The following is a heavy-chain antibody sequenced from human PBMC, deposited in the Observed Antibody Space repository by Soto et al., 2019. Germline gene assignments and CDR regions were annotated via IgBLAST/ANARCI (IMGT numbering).Heavy chain of an antibody. Sequence: PSETLSLTCTVSGGSISSGDYYWSWIRQPPGKGREWIGYIYYTGSTYYNPSLKSRVTISVDTSKNQFSLQLSSLTAADTAVYYCARVALRFLEYDDRGQGTLVTVSS. CDR2: IYYTGST. V-gene: IGHV4-30-4*01. J-gene: IGHJ4*02. CDR3: ARVALRFLEYDD. D-gene: IGHD3-3*01. CDR1: GGSISSGDYY.